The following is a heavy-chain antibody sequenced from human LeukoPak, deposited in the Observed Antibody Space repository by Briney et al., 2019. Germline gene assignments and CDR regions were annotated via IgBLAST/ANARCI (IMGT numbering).Heavy chain of an antibody. J-gene: IGHJ5*02. CDR3: ARDVERRGYNWNYFLQKGFDP. D-gene: IGHD1-7*01. CDR2: IYYSGST. CDR1: GGSISSSSYY. V-gene: IGHV4-39*07. Sequence: SETLSLTCTVSGGSISSSSYYWDWIRQPPGKGLEWIGNIYYSGSTYYNPSLKSRVTISVATSKTQFSLKLSSVTAADTAVYYCARDVERRGYNWNYFLQKGFDPWGQGTLVTVSS.